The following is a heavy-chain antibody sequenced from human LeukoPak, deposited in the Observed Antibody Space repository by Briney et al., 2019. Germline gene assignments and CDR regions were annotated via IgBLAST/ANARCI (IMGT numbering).Heavy chain of an antibody. V-gene: IGHV4-34*01. CDR2: ISDREST. CDR1: GGYFSDYY. Sequence: TSDTLSLTCGVFGGYFSDYYWSWIRQSPGKGLEWIGEISDRESTNYNPSLRSRVTISEDKSKNQFSLRLTSVTAADTAVYYFAHGNLHYGSGSYYYWGQGTQVTVSS. D-gene: IGHD3-10*01. J-gene: IGHJ4*02. CDR3: AHGNLHYGSGSYYY.